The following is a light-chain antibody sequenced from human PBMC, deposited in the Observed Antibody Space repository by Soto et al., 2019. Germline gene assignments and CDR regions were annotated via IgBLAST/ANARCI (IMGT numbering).Light chain of an antibody. Sequence: QSASVSGSPGQSITISCTGTSSDVGAYNYVSWYQQHPGKPPQLIIYEVSDRPSGVSNRFSGSKSGNTASLTISGLQAEDEAVYYCSSFAGSRVLVLGGGTKVTVL. CDR2: EVS. CDR3: SSFAGSRVLV. CDR1: SSDVGAYNY. V-gene: IGLV2-14*01. J-gene: IGLJ2*01.